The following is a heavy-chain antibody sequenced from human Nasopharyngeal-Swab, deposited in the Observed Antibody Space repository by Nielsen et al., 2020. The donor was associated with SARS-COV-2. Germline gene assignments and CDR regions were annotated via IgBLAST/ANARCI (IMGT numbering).Heavy chain of an antibody. V-gene: IGHV3-13*04. J-gene: IGHJ5*02. CDR2: IGTAGDT. D-gene: IGHD2-2*01. Sequence: GGSLRLSCAASGFTFSSYDMHWVRQATGKGLEWVSAIGTAGDTYYPGSAKGRFTISRENAKNSLYLQMNSLRAGDTAVYYCARARPDIVVVPAALLFDPWGQGTLVTVSS. CDR3: ARARPDIVVVPAALLFDP. CDR1: GFTFSSYD.